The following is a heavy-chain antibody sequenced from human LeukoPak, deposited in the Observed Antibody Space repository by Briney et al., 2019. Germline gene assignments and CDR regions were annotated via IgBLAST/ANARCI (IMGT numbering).Heavy chain of an antibody. CDR1: GGSISSGGYY. CDR3: AISDSSSWYLY. J-gene: IGHJ4*02. CDR2: IYYSGST. D-gene: IGHD6-13*01. Sequence: SETLSLTCTVSGGSISSGGYYWSWIRQHPGKGLECIGYIYYSGSTYYNPSRKSRVTISVDTSKNQFSLKLISVSAADTAVYYCAISDSSSWYLYWGQGTLVTVS. V-gene: IGHV4-31*03.